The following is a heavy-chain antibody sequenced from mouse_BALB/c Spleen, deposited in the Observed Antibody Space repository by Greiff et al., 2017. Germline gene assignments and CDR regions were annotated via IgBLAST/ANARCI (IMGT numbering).Heavy chain of an antibody. Sequence: VQLQESGAELARPGASVKMSCKASGYTFTSYTMHWVNQRPGQGLEWIGSINPSSGYTNYNQKFKDKATLTADKSSSTAYMQLSSLTSEDSAVYYCARYYRYDDAWYFDVWGAGTTVTVSS. J-gene: IGHJ1*01. CDR1: GYTFTSYT. CDR2: INPSSGYT. CDR3: ARYYRYDDAWYFDV. D-gene: IGHD2-14*01. V-gene: IGHV1-4*01.